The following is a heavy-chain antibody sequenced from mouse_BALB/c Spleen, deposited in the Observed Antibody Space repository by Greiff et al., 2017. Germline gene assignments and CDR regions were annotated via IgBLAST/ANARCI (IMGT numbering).Heavy chain of an antibody. J-gene: IGHJ4*01. D-gene: IGHD4-1*01. V-gene: IGHV5-17*02. CDR1: GFTFSSFG. CDR2: ISSGSSTI. CDR3: ARELGWAMDY. Sequence: EVQRVESGGGLVQPGGSRKLSCAASGFTFSSFGMHWVRQAPEKGLEWVAYISSGSSTIYYADTVKGRFTISRDNPKNTLFLQMTSLRSEDTAMYYCARELGWAMDYWGQGTSVTVSS.